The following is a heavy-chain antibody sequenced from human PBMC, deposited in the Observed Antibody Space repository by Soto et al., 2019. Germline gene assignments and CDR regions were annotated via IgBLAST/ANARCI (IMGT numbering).Heavy chain of an antibody. CDR3: AHKGYGDYPLDY. J-gene: IGHJ4*02. CDR1: GFSLSTSGVG. Sequence: QITLKESGPTLVKPTQTLTLTCPFSGFSLSTSGVGVGWIRQPPGKALEWLAVVYWDDTKHYSPSLKSRLTITKDTSKNQVVLTMTNMDPVDTATYFCAHKGYGDYPLDYWGQGTLVTVAS. CDR2: VYWDDTK. D-gene: IGHD4-17*01. V-gene: IGHV2-5*02.